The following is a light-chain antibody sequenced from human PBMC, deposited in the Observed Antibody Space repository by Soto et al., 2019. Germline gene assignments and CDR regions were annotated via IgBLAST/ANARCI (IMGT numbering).Light chain of an antibody. V-gene: IGKV1-9*01. CDR1: QGISNS. J-gene: IGKJ5*01. Sequence: TQSPSFMSLSAGDRVTITCRASQGISNSLAWYQQKPGKAPKLLIYSASTLQSGVPSRFSGGFSGTEFTLTISSLQPEDFATYYCQQLYRYPITFGQGTRLEIK. CDR2: SAS. CDR3: QQLYRYPIT.